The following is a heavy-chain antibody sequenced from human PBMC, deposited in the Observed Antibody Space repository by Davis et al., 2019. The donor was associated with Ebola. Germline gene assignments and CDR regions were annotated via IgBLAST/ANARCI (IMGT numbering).Heavy chain of an antibody. Sequence: ASVQVSCKASGYTFTNYDVDWVRQATGQGLEWMGWINPKSGNTGYAQKFQGRVTLTRDTSISTAYMELSSLTSEDTAVYYCTRGLRYSYWGQGTLVTVSS. J-gene: IGHJ4*02. V-gene: IGHV1-8*02. CDR1: GYTFTNYD. CDR2: INPKSGNT. D-gene: IGHD2-15*01. CDR3: TRGLRYSY.